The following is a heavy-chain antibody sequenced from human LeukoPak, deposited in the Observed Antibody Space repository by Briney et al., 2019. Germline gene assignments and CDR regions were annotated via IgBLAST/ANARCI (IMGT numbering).Heavy chain of an antibody. Sequence: GGSLRLSCAASGFTVSSNYMSWVRQAPGKGREWVSVIYSGGSTYYADSVKGRFTISRDNSKNTLYLQMNSLRAEDTAVYYCARADWESHDAFDIWGQGTMVTVSS. CDR3: ARADWESHDAFDI. J-gene: IGHJ3*02. CDR1: GFTVSSNY. V-gene: IGHV3-53*01. CDR2: IYSGGST. D-gene: IGHD1-26*01.